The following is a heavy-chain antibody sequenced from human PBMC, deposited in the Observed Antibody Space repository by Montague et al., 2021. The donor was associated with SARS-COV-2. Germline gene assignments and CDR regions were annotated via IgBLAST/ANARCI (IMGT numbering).Heavy chain of an antibody. Sequence: SLRLSCAASGITFSPAIMQWVRQTPGKGLEWVAVIGIDGSSGIYXDSXNGRFTISRDNGKHMVTLQMDGLTDEDTAVYYCAREGYTSGHAGCLEHWGQGTLVTVSS. CDR3: AREGYTSGHAGCLEH. CDR2: IGIDGSSG. D-gene: IGHD6-19*01. V-gene: IGHV3-30*01. CDR1: GITFSPAI. J-gene: IGHJ4*02.